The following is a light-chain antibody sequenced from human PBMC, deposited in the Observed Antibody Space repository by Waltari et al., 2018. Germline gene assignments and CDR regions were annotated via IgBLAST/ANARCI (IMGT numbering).Light chain of an antibody. J-gene: IGLJ2*01. CDR1: RSDIGAYNF. CDR3: CSYVGGSRVL. CDR2: EAP. V-gene: IGLV2-23*01. Sequence: QSVLTQPASVSGSPGQSITISCTGTRSDIGAYNFVSWFQQLPGQAPRLLISEAPKRPSGVSYRFAGSKSGNTASLSISDLQAEDEADYYCCSYVGGSRVLFGGGTKLTV.